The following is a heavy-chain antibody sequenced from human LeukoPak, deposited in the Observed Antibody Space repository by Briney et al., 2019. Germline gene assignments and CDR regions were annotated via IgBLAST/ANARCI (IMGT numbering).Heavy chain of an antibody. CDR1: GFTCSSYG. Sequence: GGSLRLSCAASGFTCSSYGMHWVRQAPGKGLEWVAVIWYDGSNKYYADSVKGRFTISRDNSKNTLYLQMNSLRAEDTAVYYCAKDRGAYCSSTSCYLDYWGRGTLVTVSS. V-gene: IGHV3-33*06. D-gene: IGHD2-2*01. CDR2: IWYDGSNK. CDR3: AKDRGAYCSSTSCYLDY. J-gene: IGHJ4*02.